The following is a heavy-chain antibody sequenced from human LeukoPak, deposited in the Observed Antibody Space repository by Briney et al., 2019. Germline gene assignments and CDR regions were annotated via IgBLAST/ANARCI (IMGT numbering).Heavy chain of an antibody. Sequence: PSETLSLTCSVSGGYISSYYWSWIRQPPGKGLEWIGYIYYSGSTNYNSSLKSRVTISVDTSKNQFSLKLSSVTAADTAVHYCARVLSWNPPYYYYYMDVWGKGTTVTVSS. V-gene: IGHV4-59*12. D-gene: IGHD1-1*01. CDR1: GGYISSYY. CDR2: IYYSGST. J-gene: IGHJ6*03. CDR3: ARVLSWNPPYYYYYMDV.